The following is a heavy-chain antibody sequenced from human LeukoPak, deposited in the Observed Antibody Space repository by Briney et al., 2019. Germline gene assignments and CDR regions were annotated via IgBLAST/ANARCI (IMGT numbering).Heavy chain of an antibody. V-gene: IGHV4-34*01. J-gene: IGHJ4*02. Sequence: EPSETLSLTCAVYGGSFSGYYWSWIRQPPGKGLEWIGEINHSGSTNYNPSLKSRVTISVDTSKNQFSLKLSSVTAADTAVYYCARGGPLNVVVVAAAFDYWGQGTLVTVSS. CDR3: ARGGPLNVVVVAAAFDY. D-gene: IGHD2-15*01. CDR2: INHSGST. CDR1: GGSFSGYY.